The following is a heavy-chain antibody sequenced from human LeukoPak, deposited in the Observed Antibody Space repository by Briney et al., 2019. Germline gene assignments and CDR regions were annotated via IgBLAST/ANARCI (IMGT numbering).Heavy chain of an antibody. V-gene: IGHV3-23*01. CDR2: ISGSGGST. J-gene: IGHJ5*02. CDR3: ATTRYIVVVTAIPNWFDP. D-gene: IGHD2-21*02. CDR1: GFTFSSYA. Sequence: GGSLRLSCAASGFTFSSYAMSWVRQAPGKGLEWVSAISGSGGSTYYADSVQGRFTISRDNSKHTLYLQMNSLRAEDTAVYYCATTRYIVVVTAIPNWFDPWGQGTLVTVSS.